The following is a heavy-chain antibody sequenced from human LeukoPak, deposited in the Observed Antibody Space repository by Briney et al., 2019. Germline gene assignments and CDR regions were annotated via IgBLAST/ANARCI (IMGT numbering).Heavy chain of an antibody. D-gene: IGHD6-6*01. Sequence: PGGSLRLSCAASGFTFSSYSMNWVRQAPGKGLEWVSSISSSSSYIYYADSVKGRFTVSRDNSKNTLYLQMNSLRAEDTAVYYCAKGFIAARPFDYWGQGTLVTVSS. CDR3: AKGFIAARPFDY. CDR2: ISSSSSYI. V-gene: IGHV3-21*04. CDR1: GFTFSSYS. J-gene: IGHJ4*02.